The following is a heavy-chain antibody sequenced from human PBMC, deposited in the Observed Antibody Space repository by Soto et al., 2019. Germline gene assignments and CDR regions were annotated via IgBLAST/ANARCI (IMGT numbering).Heavy chain of an antibody. V-gene: IGHV3-30*18. CDR1: GFTFSSYG. D-gene: IGHD6-19*01. Sequence: PGGSLRLSCAASGFTFSSYGMHWVRQAPGKGLEWVAVISYDGSNKYYADSVKGRFTISRDNSKNTLYLQMNSMRAEDTAVYYCANPIKSSGLYYFDYWGQGALVTVSS. CDR2: ISYDGSNK. J-gene: IGHJ4*02. CDR3: ANPIKSSGLYYFDY.